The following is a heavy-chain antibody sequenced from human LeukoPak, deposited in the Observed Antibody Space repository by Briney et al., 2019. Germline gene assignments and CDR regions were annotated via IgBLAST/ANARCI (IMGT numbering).Heavy chain of an antibody. CDR1: GFTFSSYS. CDR2: ISSSSSYI. V-gene: IGHV3-21*01. Sequence: GGSLRLSCAASGFTFSSYSMNWVRQAPGKGLEWVSSISSSSSYIYYADSVKGRFTISRDNAKNSLYLQMNSLRAEDTAVYYCARDRMAAAAFDIWGQGTMVTVSS. J-gene: IGHJ3*02. D-gene: IGHD6-13*01. CDR3: ARDRMAAAAFDI.